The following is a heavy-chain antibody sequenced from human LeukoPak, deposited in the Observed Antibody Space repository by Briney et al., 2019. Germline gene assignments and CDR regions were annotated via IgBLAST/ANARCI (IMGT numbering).Heavy chain of an antibody. CDR2: IYYSGST. CDR1: GVSVSSSSYY. D-gene: IGHD2-15*01. V-gene: IGHV4-61*01. J-gene: IGHJ5*02. CDR3: ARDSGAYRGDHWFDP. Sequence: SETLSLTCTVSGVSVSSSSYYWSWIRQPPGKGLEWIGYIYYSGSTNYNPSFESRVTISLDMSKNQFSLRLSSVTAADTAVYYCARDSGAYRGDHWFDPWGQGTQVTVSS.